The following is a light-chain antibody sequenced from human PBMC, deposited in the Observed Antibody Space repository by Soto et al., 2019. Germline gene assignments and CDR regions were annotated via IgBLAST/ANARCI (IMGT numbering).Light chain of an antibody. V-gene: IGKV1-5*01. CDR3: QQYNSYL. CDR1: QSINTW. Sequence: DIQMTQSPSTLSASVGDRVTITCRVSQSINTWLAWYQQKPGKAPKLLIYDASNLESGVPSRFSGTGSGTEFTLTISSLQPDDSATYYCQQYNSYLFGQGTRLEIK. CDR2: DAS. J-gene: IGKJ5*01.